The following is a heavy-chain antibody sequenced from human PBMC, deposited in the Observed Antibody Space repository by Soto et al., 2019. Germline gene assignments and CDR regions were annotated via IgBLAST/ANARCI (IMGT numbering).Heavy chain of an antibody. CDR1: GGSISSYY. CDR2: IYYSGST. D-gene: IGHD2-21*02. V-gene: IGHV4-59*01. J-gene: IGHJ3*02. Sequence: QVQLQESGPGLVKPLETLSLTCTVSGGSISSYYWSWIRQPPGKGLEWIGYIYYSGSTNYNPSLKSRVTISVDTSKNQFSLKLSSVTAADTAVYYCARGIVVVTATSVFRAAFDIWGQGTMVTVSS. CDR3: ARGIVVVTATSVFRAAFDI.